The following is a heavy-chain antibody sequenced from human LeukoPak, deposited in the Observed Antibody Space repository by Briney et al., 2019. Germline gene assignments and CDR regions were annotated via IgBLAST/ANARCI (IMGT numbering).Heavy chain of an antibody. D-gene: IGHD2/OR15-2a*01. CDR2: IYYSGNT. Sequence: PSETLSLTCTVSGGSISSSSHYWGWIRQPPGKGLEWIGSIYYSGNTYYNPSLKSRVTRSVDTAKNQFSLKLTSVTAADRDVYXCARTFGPFDYWGQGTLVTVSS. CDR1: GGSISSSSHY. CDR3: ARTFGPFDY. J-gene: IGHJ4*02. V-gene: IGHV4-39*01.